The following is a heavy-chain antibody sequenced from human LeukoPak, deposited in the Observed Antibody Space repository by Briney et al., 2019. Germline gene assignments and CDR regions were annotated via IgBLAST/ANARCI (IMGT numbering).Heavy chain of an antibody. CDR1: GFTFSNYA. V-gene: IGHV3-64*01. CDR2: IGSNGDST. D-gene: IGHD1-26*01. J-gene: IGHJ4*02. Sequence: PGGSLRLPCAGSGFTFSNYAVYWVRQAPGKGLENVAGIGSNGDSTYYANSEKGRFTISRDNSKNTLFLQMGSLRAEDMAVYYCARGNVVGATRPFDYWGQGTLVTVSS. CDR3: ARGNVVGATRPFDY.